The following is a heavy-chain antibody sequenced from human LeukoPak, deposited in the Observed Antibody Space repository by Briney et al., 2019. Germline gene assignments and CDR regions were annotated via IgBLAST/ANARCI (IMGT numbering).Heavy chain of an antibody. CDR1: GFTFSSYP. D-gene: IGHD1-26*01. J-gene: IGHJ4*02. CDR3: ARERSIGSLDY. V-gene: IGHV3-23*01. Sequence: GGSLRLSCEASGFTFSSYPTNWVRQAPGKGLEWISGISGSGGRSHYADSVKGRFTISRDNSKDTLYLQMNSLRAEDTAVYYCARERSIGSLDYWGQGTLVTVSS. CDR2: ISGSGGRS.